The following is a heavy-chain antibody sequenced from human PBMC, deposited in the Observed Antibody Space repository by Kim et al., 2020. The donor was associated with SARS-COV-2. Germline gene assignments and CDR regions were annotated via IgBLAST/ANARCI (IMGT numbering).Heavy chain of an antibody. CDR2: INDRGGST. J-gene: IGHJ4*01. CDR1: GFTFSTYA. Sequence: GGSLRLSCAASGFTFSTYAMSWVRQAPGKGLEWVSVINDRGGSTAYADSVKGRFTISRDNSKNTLYLQMNSLRVEDTAVYYCAKAGDVLRYFDWSDYWG. CDR3: AKAGDVLRYFDWSDY. V-gene: IGHV3-23*01. D-gene: IGHD3-9*01.